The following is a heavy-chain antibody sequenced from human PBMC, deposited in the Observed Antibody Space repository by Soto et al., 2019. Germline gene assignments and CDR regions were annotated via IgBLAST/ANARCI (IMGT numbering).Heavy chain of an antibody. V-gene: IGHV3-30*18. CDR1: GFPFSSYG. CDR3: AKFWGSGWYGVSDY. D-gene: IGHD6-19*01. CDR2: ISYDGSNK. Sequence: SLRLSCAASGFPFSSYGMHWVRQAPGKGLEWVAVISYDGSNKYYADSVKGRFTISRDNSKNTLYLQMNSLRAEDTAVYYCAKFWGSGWYGVSDYWGQGTLVTVSS. J-gene: IGHJ4*02.